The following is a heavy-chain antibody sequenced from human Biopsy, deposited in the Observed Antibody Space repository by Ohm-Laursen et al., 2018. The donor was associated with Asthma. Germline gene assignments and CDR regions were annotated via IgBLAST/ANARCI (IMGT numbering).Heavy chain of an antibody. V-gene: IGHV1-69*13. J-gene: IGHJ6*04. D-gene: IGHD5-12*01. CDR2: LIPVLGTP. CDR1: GDSFSNYA. Sequence: ASVKASCKASGDSFSNYAISWVRQAPGQGLEWMGGLIPVLGTPDHAQMFEGRVTITADESTSTAYMELSSLSSEDTSVYYCARGYSGSERIVYYYSGREVWGKGPRVTASS. CDR3: ARGYSGSERIVYYYSGREV.